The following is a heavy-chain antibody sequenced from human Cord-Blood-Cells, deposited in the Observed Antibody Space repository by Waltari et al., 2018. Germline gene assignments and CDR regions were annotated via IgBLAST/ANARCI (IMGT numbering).Heavy chain of an antibody. V-gene: IGHV4-39*01. CDR2: IYYSGST. Sequence: QLQLQESGPGLVKPSETLSLTCTVSGCSLSSSSYYWGWIRQPPGKGLEWIGSIYYSGSTYYNPSLKSRVTISVDTSKNQFSLKLSSVTAADTAVYYCARRLATIFGVVIGFDYWGQGTLVTVSS. J-gene: IGHJ4*02. CDR3: ARRLATIFGVVIGFDY. D-gene: IGHD3-3*01. CDR1: GCSLSSSSYY.